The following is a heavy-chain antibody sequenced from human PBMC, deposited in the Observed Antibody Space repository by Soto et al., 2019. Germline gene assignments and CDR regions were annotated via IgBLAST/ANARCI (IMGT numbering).Heavy chain of an antibody. Sequence: ESGGGVVKPGKSLRLSCAASGFTFSTYGIHWVRQAPGKGLEWVALISYDGGSKYYGDSVKGRFIISRDNSHNTVSLQMNSLRADDTAVYFCAKEQLAMTVVVADYFDSWGQGNLVTVSS. CDR3: AKEQLAMTVVVADYFDS. D-gene: IGHD3-22*01. V-gene: IGHV3-30*18. CDR2: ISYDGGSK. CDR1: GFTFSTYG. J-gene: IGHJ4*02.